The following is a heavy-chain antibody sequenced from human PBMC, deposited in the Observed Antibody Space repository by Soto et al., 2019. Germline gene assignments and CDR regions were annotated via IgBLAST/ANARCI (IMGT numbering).Heavy chain of an antibody. V-gene: IGHV1-58*02. D-gene: IGHD6-13*01. CDR2: IVVGSGNT. Sequence: SVKVSCKASGFTFTSSAMQWVRQARGQRLEWIGWIVVGSGNTNYAQKFQERVTITRDMSTSTAYMELSSLRSEDTAVYYCAADRYSSSWYWYASWGQGTLVTGSS. CDR3: AADRYSSSWYWYAS. CDR1: GFTFTSSA. J-gene: IGHJ5*01.